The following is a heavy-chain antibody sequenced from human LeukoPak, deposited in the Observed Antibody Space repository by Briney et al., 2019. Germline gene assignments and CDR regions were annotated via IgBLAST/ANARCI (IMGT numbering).Heavy chain of an antibody. J-gene: IGHJ4*02. V-gene: IGHV3-21*01. Sequence: PGGSLRLSCAASGFTFSTYAMHWVRQAPGKGLEWVSSISSSSYIYYADSVKGRFTISRDNAKNSLYLQMNSLRAEDTAVYYCARGDDYGDFLFDYWGQGTLVTVSS. D-gene: IGHD4-17*01. CDR2: ISSSSYI. CDR1: GFTFSTYA. CDR3: ARGDDYGDFLFDY.